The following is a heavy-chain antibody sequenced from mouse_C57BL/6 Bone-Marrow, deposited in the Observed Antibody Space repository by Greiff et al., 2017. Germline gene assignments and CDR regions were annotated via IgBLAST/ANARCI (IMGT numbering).Heavy chain of an antibody. CDR2: IDPETGGT. D-gene: IGHD2-5*01. CDR1: GYTFTDYE. J-gene: IGHJ4*01. CDR3: TRGSSTIVTHYYAMDY. Sequence: VQVVESGAELVRPGASVTLSCKASGYTFTDYEMHWVKQTPVHGLEWIGAIDPETGGTAYNQKFKGKAILTADKSSSTVYMELRSLTSEDSAVYYCTRGSSTIVTHYYAMDYWGQGTSVTVSS. V-gene: IGHV1-15*01.